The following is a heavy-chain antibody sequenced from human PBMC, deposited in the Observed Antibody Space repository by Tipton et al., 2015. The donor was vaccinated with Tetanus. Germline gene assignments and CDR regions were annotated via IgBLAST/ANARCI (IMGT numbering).Heavy chain of an antibody. CDR2: IPDSGTT. CDR1: GGSIYNYY. J-gene: IGHJ4*02. D-gene: IGHD6-13*01. Sequence: LSCTVSGGSIYNYYWTWVRQSPGKAPEWIGYIPDSGTTNYNPSLQSRVTIIVDTSRNQFSLKVTSLTAADTAVYYCARRGGRQQMLPKYLDYWGKGTLVTVSS. CDR3: ARRGGRQQMLPKYLDY. V-gene: IGHV4-59*01.